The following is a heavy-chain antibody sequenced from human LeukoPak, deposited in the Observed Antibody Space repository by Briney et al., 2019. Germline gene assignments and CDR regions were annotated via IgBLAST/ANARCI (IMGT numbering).Heavy chain of an antibody. CDR2: ISYDSSNI. J-gene: IGHJ4*02. CDR3: ARDLPPLDY. CDR1: GFIFSDTA. Sequence: PGGSLRLSCAASGFIFSDTATHWVRLAPGKGLEWVALISYDSSNIRYADPVKGRFTISRDNSKNTLYLQMFSLTTEDTAIYYCARDLPPLDYWGQGTLVTVSS. V-gene: IGHV3-30*01.